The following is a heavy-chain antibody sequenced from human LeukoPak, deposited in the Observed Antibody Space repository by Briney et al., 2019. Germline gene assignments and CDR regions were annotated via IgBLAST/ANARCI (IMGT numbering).Heavy chain of an antibody. CDR2: ISYDGSNK. J-gene: IGHJ3*02. CDR3: TTDTAIFGVVIVDDAFDI. Sequence: GGPLRLSCAASGFTFSSYAMHWVRQAPGKGLEWVAVISYDGSNKYYADSVKGRFTISRDNSKNTLYLQMNSLKTEDTAVYYCTTDTAIFGVVIVDDAFDIWGQGTMVTVSS. CDR1: GFTFSSYA. V-gene: IGHV3-30*07. D-gene: IGHD3-3*01.